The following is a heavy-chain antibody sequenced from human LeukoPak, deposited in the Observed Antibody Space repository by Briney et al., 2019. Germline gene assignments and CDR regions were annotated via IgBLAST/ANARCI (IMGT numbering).Heavy chain of an antibody. J-gene: IGHJ3*02. V-gene: IGHV4-4*07. D-gene: IGHD2-2*02. CDR2: IYTSGST. Sequence: SETLSLTCTVSGGSISSYYWSWIRQPAGKGLEWIGRIYTSGSTNYNPSLKSRVTMSVDTSKNQFSLKLSSVTAADTAVYYCAREVVPAAIKAQGAFDIWGQGTMVTVSS. CDR1: GGSISSYY. CDR3: AREVVPAAIKAQGAFDI.